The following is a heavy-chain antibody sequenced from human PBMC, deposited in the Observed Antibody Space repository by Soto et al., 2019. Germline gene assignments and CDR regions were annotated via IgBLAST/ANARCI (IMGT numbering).Heavy chain of an antibody. Sequence: PGGSLRLSCAASGITIRNYPMSWVRQAPGKGLDWVSGISGSGDRTYYADSAKGRFTISKDFSKNSLPLQLDSLRVEDTAVYFCVKDDGGNPSTEPHWGQGTLVTVS. J-gene: IGHJ4*02. CDR2: ISGSGDRT. D-gene: IGHD2-15*01. CDR3: VKDDGGNPSTEPH. CDR1: GITIRNYP. V-gene: IGHV3-23*01.